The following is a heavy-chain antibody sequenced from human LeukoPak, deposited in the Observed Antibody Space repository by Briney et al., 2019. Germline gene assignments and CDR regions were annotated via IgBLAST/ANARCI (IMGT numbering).Heavy chain of an antibody. CDR2: INTDGTNT. J-gene: IGHJ5*02. V-gene: IGHV3-74*01. CDR3: ARDRGINWFDP. D-gene: IGHD3-16*01. CDR1: GYTFTNYW. Sequence: GGSLRLSCAAPGYTFTNYWMHWVRQAPGEGLVWVSRINTDGTNTIYADSVRGRFTVSRDNAKNTLYLQMDSPRAEDTAVYYCARDRGINWFDPWGQGTLVAVSS.